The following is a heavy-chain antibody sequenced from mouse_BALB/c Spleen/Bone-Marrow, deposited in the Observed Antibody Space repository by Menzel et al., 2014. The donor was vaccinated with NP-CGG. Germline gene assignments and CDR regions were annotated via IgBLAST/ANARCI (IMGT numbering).Heavy chain of an antibody. J-gene: IGHJ3*01. Sequence: EVKVVESGGGLVQPGGSLKLSCAASGFDFSRYWMSWVRQAPGKGLEWIGEINPDSSTINYTPSLKDKFIISRDNAKNTQYLQMSKVRSEDTALYYCARLGYYGGFAYWGQGTLVTVSA. CDR1: GFDFSRYW. CDR2: INPDSSTI. V-gene: IGHV4-1*02. CDR3: ARLGYYGGFAY. D-gene: IGHD2-3*01.